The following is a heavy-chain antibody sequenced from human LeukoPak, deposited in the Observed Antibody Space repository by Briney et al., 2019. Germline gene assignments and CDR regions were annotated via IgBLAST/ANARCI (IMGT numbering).Heavy chain of an antibody. CDR1: GFTVSSNY. CDR3: ARDRGIRPYYYYYMDV. CDR2: IYSGGST. D-gene: IGHD1-14*01. V-gene: IGHV3-66*02. J-gene: IGHJ6*03. Sequence: GGSLRLSCAASGFTVSSNYMSWVRKAPGKGLEWVSVIYSGGSTYYADSVKGRFTISRDNSKNTLYLQMNSLRAEDTAVYYCARDRGIRPYYYYYMDVWGKGTTVTVSS.